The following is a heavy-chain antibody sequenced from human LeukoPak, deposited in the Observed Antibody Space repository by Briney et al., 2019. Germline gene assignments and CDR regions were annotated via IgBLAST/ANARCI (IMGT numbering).Heavy chain of an antibody. J-gene: IGHJ4*02. CDR1: GFTVSSNY. D-gene: IGHD3-10*01. CDR3: ARDQGAYYYGSVLDY. CDR2: IYSGGYT. Sequence: GGSLRLSCKVSGFTVSSNYMSWVRQAPGKGLEWVSIIYSGGYTHYADSVKGRFAISRDSPKNTLYLQMNSLRAEDTAVYYCARDQGAYYYGSVLDYWGQGTLVTVFS. V-gene: IGHV3-66*02.